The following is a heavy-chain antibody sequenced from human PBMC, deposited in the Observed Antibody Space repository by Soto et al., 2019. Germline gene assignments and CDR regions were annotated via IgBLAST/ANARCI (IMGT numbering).Heavy chain of an antibody. D-gene: IGHD2-15*01. Sequence: QVQLVQSGAEVKKPGASVKVSCKASGYTFTSYGISWVRQAPGQGLEWMAWISAYNGNTNYAQKFQGRVTMTTDTSTSTAYMELRSLRSDDTAVYYCARDLTAYCSGGSCSIDYWGHGTLVTVSS. CDR3: ARDLTAYCSGGSCSIDY. J-gene: IGHJ4*01. V-gene: IGHV1-18*01. CDR2: ISAYNGNT. CDR1: GYTFTSYG.